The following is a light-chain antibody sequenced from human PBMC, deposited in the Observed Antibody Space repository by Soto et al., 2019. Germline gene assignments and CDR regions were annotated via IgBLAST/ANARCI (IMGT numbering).Light chain of an antibody. CDR1: QSVSSN. V-gene: IGKV3-15*01. CDR3: QQYNNWFGT. CDR2: AAS. Sequence: IMMTQSPATLSVSPGERATLSCRASQSVSSNLAWYQQKPGQAPRLLIYAASTRATGIPGRFSGSGSGTEFTLTISSLQSEDFAVYYCQQYNNWFGTFGQGTKVEIK. J-gene: IGKJ1*01.